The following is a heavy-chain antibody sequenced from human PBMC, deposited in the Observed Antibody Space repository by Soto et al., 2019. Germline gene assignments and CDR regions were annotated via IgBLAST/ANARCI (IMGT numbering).Heavy chain of an antibody. V-gene: IGHV3-7*01. CDR3: VRAVSNYAS. D-gene: IGHD4-4*01. CDR1: GFTFSDSW. CDR2: IKPDESEK. J-gene: IGHJ5*02. Sequence: EVQLVESGGGLVQPGGSLRLSCTASGFTFSDSWMTWVRQAPGKGLEWVARIKPDESEKKYADSVKGRFSISRDNAKNSMYLQMDSLRGEDTAVYYCVRAVSNYASWGQGTLVTVSS.